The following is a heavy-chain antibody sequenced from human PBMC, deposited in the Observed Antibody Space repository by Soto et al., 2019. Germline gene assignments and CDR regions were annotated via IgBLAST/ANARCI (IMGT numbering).Heavy chain of an antibody. CDR1: GGSVSSGSYY. Sequence: QVQLQESGPGLVEPSETLSLTCTVSGGSVSSGSYYWSWIRQPPGKGLEWIGYIYYSGSTNYNPSLKSRVTISVDTSKNQFSLKLSSVTAADTAVYYCARAPKQQLVHHQVPWFDPWGQGTLVTVSS. J-gene: IGHJ5*02. D-gene: IGHD6-13*01. CDR2: IYYSGST. V-gene: IGHV4-61*01. CDR3: ARAPKQQLVHHQVPWFDP.